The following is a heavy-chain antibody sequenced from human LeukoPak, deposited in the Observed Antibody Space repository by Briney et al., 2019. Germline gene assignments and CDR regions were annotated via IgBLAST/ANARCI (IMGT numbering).Heavy chain of an antibody. V-gene: IGHV3-9*01. J-gene: IGHJ3*02. CDR2: ISWNSDTI. CDR3: GKDIDSAGYGAFEI. D-gene: IGHD3-22*01. CDR1: GFTFDDFA. Sequence: GRSLRLSCATSGFTFDDFAMHWVRQAPGEGLEWVSHISWNSDTITYADSVKGRFTISRDNAKNSLYLQISSLRDEDTAFYYCGKDIDSAGYGAFEIWGQGTAVTVSS.